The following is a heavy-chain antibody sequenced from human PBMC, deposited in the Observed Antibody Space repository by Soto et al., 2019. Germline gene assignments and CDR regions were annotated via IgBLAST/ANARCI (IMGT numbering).Heavy chain of an antibody. CDR2: IYYSGTT. CDR1: GGSVSSGSYF. Sequence: QVQLQESGPGLVKPPETLSLTCTVSGGSVSSGSYFWSWIRQPPGKGLEWIGYIYYSGTTSYNPSLKSRVTISLDTSKNQFSLDLTSVTAADTAMYYCATDGLLGVAGVVWGQGIVVTVSS. CDR3: ATDGLLGVAGVV. D-gene: IGHD2-15*01. V-gene: IGHV4-61*01. J-gene: IGHJ4*02.